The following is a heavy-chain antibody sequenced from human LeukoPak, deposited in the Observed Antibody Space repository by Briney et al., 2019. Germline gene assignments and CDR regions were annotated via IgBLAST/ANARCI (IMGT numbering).Heavy chain of an antibody. CDR2: ISAYNGNT. V-gene: IGHV1-18*01. D-gene: IGHD6-6*01. J-gene: IGHJ5*02. CDR1: GYTFTSYG. Sequence: GASVTVSCTASGYTFTSYGISWVRQAPGQGLEWMGWISAYNGNTNYAQKLQGRVTMTTDTSTSTAYMELRSLRSDDTAVYYCARSIAARRSGWFDPWGQGTLVTVSS. CDR3: ARSIAARRSGWFDP.